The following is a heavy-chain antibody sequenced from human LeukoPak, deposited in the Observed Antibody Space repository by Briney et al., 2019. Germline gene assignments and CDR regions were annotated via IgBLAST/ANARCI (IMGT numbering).Heavy chain of an antibody. V-gene: IGHV1-69*05. J-gene: IGHJ3*02. Sequence: SVKVSCKASGGTFSSYAISWVRQAPGQGLEWMGGIIPIFGTANYAQKFQGRVTITTDESTSTAYMELSSLRSEDTAVYYCARIGWILPSAGAFDIWGQGTMVTVSS. D-gene: IGHD2-2*03. CDR1: GGTFSSYA. CDR3: ARIGWILPSAGAFDI. CDR2: IIPIFGTA.